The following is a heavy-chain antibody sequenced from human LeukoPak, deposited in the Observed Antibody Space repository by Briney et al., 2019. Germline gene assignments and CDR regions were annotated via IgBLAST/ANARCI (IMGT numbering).Heavy chain of an antibody. Sequence: SETLSLTCTVSGGSISSSSYYWGWIRQPPGKGLEWIGSIYYSGSTYYNPSLKSRVTISVDTSKNQFSLKLSSVTAADTAVYYCAKYSGSYLGFDPWGQGTLVTVSS. V-gene: IGHV4-39*07. D-gene: IGHD1-26*01. CDR1: GGSISSSSYY. CDR3: AKYSGSYLGFDP. J-gene: IGHJ5*02. CDR2: IYYSGST.